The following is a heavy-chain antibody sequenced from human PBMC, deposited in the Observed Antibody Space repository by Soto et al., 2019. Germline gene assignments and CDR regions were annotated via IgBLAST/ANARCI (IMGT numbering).Heavy chain of an antibody. CDR3: AKALRGATTVNDAFDI. CDR2: ISGSGGST. CDR1: GFTFSSYA. D-gene: IGHD5-12*01. J-gene: IGHJ3*02. Sequence: GGSLRLSCAASGFTFSSYAMSWVRQAPGKGLEWVSAISGSGGSTYYADSVKGRFTISRDNSKNTLYLQMNSLRAEDTAIYYCAKALRGATTVNDAFDIWGQGTMVTVSS. V-gene: IGHV3-23*01.